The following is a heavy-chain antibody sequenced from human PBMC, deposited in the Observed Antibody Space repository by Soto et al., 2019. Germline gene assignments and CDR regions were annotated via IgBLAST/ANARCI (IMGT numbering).Heavy chain of an antibody. CDR3: AREYYDILTGTSDYMDV. CDR1: GGTFSSYT. CDR2: IIPILGIA. J-gene: IGHJ6*03. V-gene: IGHV1-69*04. D-gene: IGHD3-9*01. Sequence: SVKVSCKASGGTFSSYTISWVRQAPGQGLEWMGRIIPILGIANYAQKFQGRVTITADKSTSTAYMELSSLRSEDTAVYYCAREYYDILTGTSDYMDVWGKGTTVTVSS.